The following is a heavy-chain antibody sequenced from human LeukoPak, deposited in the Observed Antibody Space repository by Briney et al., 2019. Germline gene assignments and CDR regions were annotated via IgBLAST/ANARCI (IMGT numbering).Heavy chain of an antibody. CDR1: RYTFNGYY. J-gene: IGHJ6*03. CDR2: TNPNSGNT. V-gene: IGHV1-8*02. Sequence: ASVKVSCKVSRYTFNGYYIDWVRQATGQGLEWTGWTNPNSGNTGYAQKFQGRVTMTRNTSISTAYMELSSLRSEDTAVYYCARAPSVRGVIPIYYYYYMDVWGKGTTVTISS. CDR3: ARAPSVRGVIPIYYYYYMDV. D-gene: IGHD3-10*01.